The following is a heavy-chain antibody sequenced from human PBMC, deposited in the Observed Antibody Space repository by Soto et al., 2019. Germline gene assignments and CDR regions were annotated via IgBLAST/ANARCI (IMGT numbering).Heavy chain of an antibody. CDR1: GDTFNNFA. CDR3: ARQLGSDFRNWYFDL. CDR2: IIPIFATP. D-gene: IGHD6-6*01. Sequence: QVQLVQSGAEVKKPGSSVKVSCKAPGDTFNNFALSWVRQAPGQGLEWMGGIIPIFATPTYAQKFQDRVTISADESTTTAYMELSSLRSDDTAVYYCARQLGSDFRNWYFDLWGRGTLVTVSS. J-gene: IGHJ2*01. V-gene: IGHV1-69*12.